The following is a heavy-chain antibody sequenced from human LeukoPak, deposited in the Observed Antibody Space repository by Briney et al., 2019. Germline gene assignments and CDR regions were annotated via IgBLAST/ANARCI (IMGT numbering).Heavy chain of an antibody. CDR2: IASDGSST. CDR3: ARQGRWLQYNTDY. CDR1: GFTFSSYW. V-gene: IGHV3-74*01. J-gene: IGHJ4*02. D-gene: IGHD5-24*01. Sequence: PGGSLRLSCAAPGFTFSSYWMNWVRQAPGKGLVWVSRIASDGSSTTYADSVKGRFSISRDNAKNTLYLQMNSLRVEDTAVYYCARQGRWLQYNTDYWGQGTLVTVSS.